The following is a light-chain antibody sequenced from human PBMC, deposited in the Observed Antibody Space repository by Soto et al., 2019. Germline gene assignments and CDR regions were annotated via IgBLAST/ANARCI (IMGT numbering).Light chain of an antibody. V-gene: IGKV3-11*01. Sequence: EIVLTQSPATLSLSPGERATLSCRASQSVSSYLAWYQHKPRQAPRLLIYDASTRATDIPARFSGSGSGTDFTLTISSLESEDSAIYYCQQRSNWPSISFGQGTRLEIK. CDR3: QQRSNWPSIS. CDR2: DAS. J-gene: IGKJ5*01. CDR1: QSVSSY.